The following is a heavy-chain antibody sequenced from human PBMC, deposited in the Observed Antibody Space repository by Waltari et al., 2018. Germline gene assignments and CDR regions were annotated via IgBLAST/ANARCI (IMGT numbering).Heavy chain of an antibody. CDR2: ISNSGGDT. V-gene: IGHV3-23*01. D-gene: IGHD2-2*01. CDR3: AKEVGHAKPFDY. J-gene: IGHJ4*02. Sequence: EVQLLESGGGLVQPGGSLRLSCAASGFTFSYYGMGWVRQSPGKGLEWVSAISNSGGDTFYADFVKGRFTIARDNSKNTLSLQMNSLRVEDTAVYYCAKEVGHAKPFDYWGQGTLVTVSS. CDR1: GFTFSYYG.